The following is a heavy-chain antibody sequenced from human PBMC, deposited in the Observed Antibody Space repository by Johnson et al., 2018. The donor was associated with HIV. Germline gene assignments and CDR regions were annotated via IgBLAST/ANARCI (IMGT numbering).Heavy chain of an antibody. Sequence: VQLVESGGGVVRPGGSLRFSCAASGFIFDDYGMNWVRQAPGKGLEWVSGINWSGSYIAYAASVKGRFTISRDNAKNSLYLQMNSLRVEDTALYYCARGAVGGTTYAFDIWGQGTMVTVSS. D-gene: IGHD1-26*01. V-gene: IGHV3-20*04. CDR3: ARGAVGGTTYAFDI. CDR2: INWSGSYI. J-gene: IGHJ3*02. CDR1: GFIFDDYG.